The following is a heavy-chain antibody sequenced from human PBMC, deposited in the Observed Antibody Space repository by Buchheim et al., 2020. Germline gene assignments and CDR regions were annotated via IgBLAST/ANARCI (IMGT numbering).Heavy chain of an antibody. CDR3: ARESGPRVYSGSYFSGTCFDY. D-gene: IGHD1-26*01. V-gene: IGHV4-4*02. CDR2: IYHSGST. J-gene: IGHJ4*02. CDR1: GGSISSSNW. Sequence: QVQLQESGPGLVKPSGTLSLTCAVSGGSISSSNWWSWVRQPPGKGLEWIGEIYHSGSTNYNPSLKSRVTISVDKSKNQFSPKLSSVTAADTAVYYCARESGPRVYSGSYFSGTCFDYWGQGTL.